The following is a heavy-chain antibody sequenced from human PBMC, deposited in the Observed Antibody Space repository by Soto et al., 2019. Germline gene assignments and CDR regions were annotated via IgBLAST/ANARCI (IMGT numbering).Heavy chain of an antibody. Sequence: ASVKVSSKASGYTFTSYDINWVRQATGQGLEWMGWMNPNSGNTGYAQKFQGRVTMTRNTSISTAYMELSSLRSEDTAVYYCARGNVYYDFWSGYSYYYGMDVWGQGTTVTAP. CDR3: ARGNVYYDFWSGYSYYYGMDV. CDR2: MNPNSGNT. J-gene: IGHJ6*02. V-gene: IGHV1-8*01. D-gene: IGHD3-3*01. CDR1: GYTFTSYD.